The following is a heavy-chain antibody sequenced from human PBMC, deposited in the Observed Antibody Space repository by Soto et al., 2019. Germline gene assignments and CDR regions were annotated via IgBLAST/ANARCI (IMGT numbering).Heavy chain of an antibody. CDR2: IYPGDSDT. CDR1: GYSFTSYW. D-gene: IGHD6-6*01. CDR3: ERCTAAHYYYYGMDV. J-gene: IGHJ6*02. V-gene: IGHV5-51*01. Sequence: PGESLKISCKGSGYSFTSYWIGWVRQMPGKGLEWMGIIYPGDSDTRYSPSFQGQVTISADKSISTAYLQWSSLKASDTAMYYCERCTAAHYYYYGMDVWGQGTTVTVSS.